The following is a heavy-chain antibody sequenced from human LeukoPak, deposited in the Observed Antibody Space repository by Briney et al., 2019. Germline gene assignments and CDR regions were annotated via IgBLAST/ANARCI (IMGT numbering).Heavy chain of an antibody. D-gene: IGHD6-19*01. CDR2: IYSGGST. CDR3: ASAGSGLY. J-gene: IGHJ4*02. Sequence: GGSLRLSCAASGFTVSSNYMSWVRQAPGKGLAWVSVIYSGGSTYYADSVKGRFTISRDNAKNSLYLQMNSLRDEDTAVYYCASAGSGLYWGQGTLVTVSS. V-gene: IGHV3-66*01. CDR1: GFTVSSNY.